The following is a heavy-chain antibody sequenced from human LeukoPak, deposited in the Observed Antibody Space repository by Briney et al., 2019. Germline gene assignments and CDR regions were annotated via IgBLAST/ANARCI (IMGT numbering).Heavy chain of an antibody. Sequence: ASVKVSCKASGYTFTSYGISWVRQAPGQGLEWMGWISAYNGNTNYAHKLQGRVTMTTDTSTSTAYMELRSLRSDDTAVYYCAKDPEWELLFLWDYWGQGTLVTVSS. D-gene: IGHD1-26*01. V-gene: IGHV1-18*01. J-gene: IGHJ4*02. CDR1: GYTFTSYG. CDR2: ISAYNGNT. CDR3: AKDPEWELLFLWDY.